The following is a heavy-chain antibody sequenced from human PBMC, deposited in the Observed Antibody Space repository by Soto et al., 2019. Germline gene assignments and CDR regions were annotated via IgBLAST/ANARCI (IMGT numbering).Heavy chain of an antibody. V-gene: IGHV1-2*02. CDR1: GYTFTGYY. J-gene: IGHJ5*02. CDR2: INPNSGGT. CDR3: ARAPASSGWYGGGYWFDP. D-gene: IGHD6-13*01. Sequence: ASVKVSCKASGYTFTGYYMHWVRQAPGQGLEWMGWINPNSGGTNYAQKFQGRVTMTRDTSISTAYMELSRLRSDDTAVYYCARAPASSGWYGGGYWFDPWGQGTLVTVSS.